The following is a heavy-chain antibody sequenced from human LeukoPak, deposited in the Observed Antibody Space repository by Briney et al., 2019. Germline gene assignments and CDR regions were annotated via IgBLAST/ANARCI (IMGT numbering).Heavy chain of an antibody. J-gene: IGHJ4*02. CDR2: ISSRSTYI. D-gene: IGHD3-22*01. CDR3: ARDAGLDDSHFEAFGY. Sequence: PGGSLRLSCAASGFSFSSQSMNWVRQAPGKGLEWVSAISSRSTYIYYVDSVKGRFTISRDNAKNSLYLQMNSLRAEDTAVYYCARDAGLDDSHFEAFGYWGQGTLVTVSS. CDR1: GFSFSSQS. V-gene: IGHV3-21*01.